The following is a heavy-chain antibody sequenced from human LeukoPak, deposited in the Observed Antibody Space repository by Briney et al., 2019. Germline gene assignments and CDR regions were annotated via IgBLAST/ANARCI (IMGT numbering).Heavy chain of an antibody. V-gene: IGHV1-2*06. J-gene: IGHJ6*02. CDR2: INPNSGGT. CDR1: GYTFTGYY. CDR3: ARAEVGATGRVTYGMDV. D-gene: IGHD1-26*01. Sequence: GASVTVSCKASGYTFTGYYMHWVRQAPGQGLEWMGRINPNSGGTDYAQKFQGRVTMTRDTSISTAYMELSRLRSDDTAVYYCARAEVGATGRVTYGMDVWGQGTTVTVSS.